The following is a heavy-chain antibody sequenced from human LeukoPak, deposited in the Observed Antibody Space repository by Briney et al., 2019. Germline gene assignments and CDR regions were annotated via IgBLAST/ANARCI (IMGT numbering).Heavy chain of an antibody. V-gene: IGHV3-74*01. CDR2: INSDGSST. CDR3: ARTLVGASSKDPDY. D-gene: IGHD1-26*01. CDR1: GFTFSSHW. Sequence: PGGSLRLSCAASGFTFSSHWMHWVRQAPGKGLVWVSRINSDGSSTSYADSVKGRFTISRDNAKNTLCLQMNSLRAEDTAVYYCARTLVGASSKDPDYWGQGTLVTVSS. J-gene: IGHJ4*02.